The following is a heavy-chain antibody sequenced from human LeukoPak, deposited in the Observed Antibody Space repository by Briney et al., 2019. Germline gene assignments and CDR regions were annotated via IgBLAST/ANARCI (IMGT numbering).Heavy chain of an antibody. CDR3: ARRSRAVVDY. CDR2: IYYSGST. V-gene: IGHV4-59*08. J-gene: IGHJ4*02. CDR1: GGSISSYY. D-gene: IGHD2-15*01. Sequence: SETLSLTCTVSGGSISSYYWSWIRQPPGKGLEWIGYIYYSGSTNYNPSLKSRVTISVDTSKNQFSLKLSSVTAADTAVYYCARRSRAVVDYWGQGTLVTVSS.